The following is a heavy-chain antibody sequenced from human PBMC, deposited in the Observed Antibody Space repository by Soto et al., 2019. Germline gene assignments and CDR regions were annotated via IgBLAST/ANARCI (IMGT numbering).Heavy chain of an antibody. CDR3: ARDSYGDYALDS. Sequence: GGSLRLSCAASGFTFSSYSMNWVRQTPGKGLEWISYISASSTNIHYADSVKGRFTISRDSPENSVYLQMNSLRDEDTAIYYCARDSYGDYALDSWGQGALVTVSS. J-gene: IGHJ4*02. CDR1: GFTFSSYS. V-gene: IGHV3-48*02. D-gene: IGHD4-17*01. CDR2: ISASSTNI.